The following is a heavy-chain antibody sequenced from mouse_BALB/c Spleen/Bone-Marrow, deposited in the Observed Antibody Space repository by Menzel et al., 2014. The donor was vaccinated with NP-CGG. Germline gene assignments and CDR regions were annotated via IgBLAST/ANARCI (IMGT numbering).Heavy chain of an antibody. Sequence: EVQLVESGGGLVKLGGSLKLSCAASGFTFSSYYMSWVRQTPEKRLELVAAINRDGGITFYPDTVKGRFTISRDNANNTLYLQVSSLKSGDTAFYYCARRELRWSYVDFWGRGTTLTVAS. J-gene: IGHJ2*01. D-gene: IGHD1-1*02. CDR3: ARRELRWSYVDF. CDR2: INRDGGIT. V-gene: IGHV5-6-2*01. CDR1: GFTFSSYY.